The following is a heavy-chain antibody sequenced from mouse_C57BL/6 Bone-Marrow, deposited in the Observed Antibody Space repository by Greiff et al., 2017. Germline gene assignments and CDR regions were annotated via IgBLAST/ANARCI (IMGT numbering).Heavy chain of an antibody. CDR2: IDPETGGT. CDR3: TRDRDYGSSYDDY. D-gene: IGHD1-1*01. V-gene: IGHV1-15*01. Sequence: VKLVESGAELVRPGASVTLSCKASGYTFTDYEMHWVKQTPVHGLEWIGAIDPETGGTAYNQKFKGKAILTADKSSSTAYMELRSLTSEDSAVYYCTRDRDYGSSYDDYWGQGTTLTVSS. J-gene: IGHJ2*01. CDR1: GYTFTDYE.